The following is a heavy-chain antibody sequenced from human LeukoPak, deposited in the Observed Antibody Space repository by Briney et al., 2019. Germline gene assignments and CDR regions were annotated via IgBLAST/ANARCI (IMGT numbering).Heavy chain of an antibody. J-gene: IGHJ6*03. Sequence: PGRFLRLSCAASGFTFSSYAMHWVRQAPGKGLEWVAVISYDGSNKYYADSVKGRFTISRDNSKNTLYLQMNSLRAEDTAVYYCAKDGGSGWFTAYYYYYMDVWGKGTTVTISS. CDR3: AKDGGSGWFTAYYYYYMDV. CDR2: ISYDGSNK. D-gene: IGHD6-19*01. CDR1: GFTFSSYA. V-gene: IGHV3-30*04.